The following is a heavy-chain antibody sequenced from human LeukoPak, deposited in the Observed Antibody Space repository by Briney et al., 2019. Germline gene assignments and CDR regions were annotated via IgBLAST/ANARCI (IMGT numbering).Heavy chain of an antibody. V-gene: IGHV4-34*01. Sequence: KPSETLSLTCAAHGGSFSGYYWTWIRQSPGKGMEWIGEVNSRGSANYNPSLTSRVTISVDTSKNQFSLWLTSVTAADAGVYYCARDAFCLNGVCYSGRYDYWGQGILVSVSS. J-gene: IGHJ4*02. D-gene: IGHD2-21*02. CDR2: VNSRGSA. CDR1: GGSFSGYY. CDR3: ARDAFCLNGVCYSGRYDY.